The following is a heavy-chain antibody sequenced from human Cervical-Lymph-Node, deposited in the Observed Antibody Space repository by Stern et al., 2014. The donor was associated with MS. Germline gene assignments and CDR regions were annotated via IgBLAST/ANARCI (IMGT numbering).Heavy chain of an antibody. CDR1: GFTFSNYR. V-gene: IGHV3-30*03. J-gene: IGHJ5*02. CDR2: TSYDGSDK. Sequence: VQLVESGGGVVQPGRSLKLSCGASGFTFSNYRMHWVRQVPGKGLEWVAVTSYDGSDKYYADSVKDRFTISRDNLKNTLYLERSSLRIEDTGVYYCARVGGGKGYFSSWGQGTLVTVS. CDR3: ARVGGGKGYFSS. D-gene: IGHD3-16*01.